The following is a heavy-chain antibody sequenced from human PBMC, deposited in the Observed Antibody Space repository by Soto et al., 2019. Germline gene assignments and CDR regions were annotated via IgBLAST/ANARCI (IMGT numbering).Heavy chain of an antibody. Sequence: SETLSLTCTVSGDSMTSSSYYWGWIRQPPGKGLEWIGSIYYSERTSYNSGSTYYSPSLKSRVTISGDTSKSQFSLKLSSVTAADTAVYYCARHTRNQFDPWGQGTLATVSS. V-gene: IGHV4-39*01. CDR2: IYYSERTSYNSGST. J-gene: IGHJ5*02. CDR1: GDSMTSSSYY. CDR3: ARHTRNQFDP.